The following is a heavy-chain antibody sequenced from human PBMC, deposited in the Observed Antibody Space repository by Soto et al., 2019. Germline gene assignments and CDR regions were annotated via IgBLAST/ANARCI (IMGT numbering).Heavy chain of an antibody. J-gene: IGHJ5*02. CDR2: IYYSGST. V-gene: IGHV4-61*01. CDR3: AREMSVRGETTVTTRWFDP. Sequence: ETLSLTCTVSGGSVSSGSYYWSWIRQPPGKGLEWIGYIYYSGSTNYNPSLKSRVTISVDTSKNQFSLKLSSVTAADTAVYYCAREMSVRGETTVTTRWFDPWGQGTLVTVSS. D-gene: IGHD4-17*01. CDR1: GGSVSSGSYY.